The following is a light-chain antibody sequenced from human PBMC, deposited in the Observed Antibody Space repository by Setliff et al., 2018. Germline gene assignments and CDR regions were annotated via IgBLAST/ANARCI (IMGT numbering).Light chain of an antibody. CDR3: AAWDDSLRGYV. V-gene: IGLV1-47*01. CDR1: SSNTGKNY. CDR2: NNN. J-gene: IGLJ1*01. Sequence: QSVLTQSPSASASPGQRVTMSRSGSSSNTGKNYVYWYQQFPGTAPKLLIYNNNQRPSGVPDRFSGSKSGTSASLAISGLRFDDEADYYCAAWDDSLRGYVFGSGTKVTVL.